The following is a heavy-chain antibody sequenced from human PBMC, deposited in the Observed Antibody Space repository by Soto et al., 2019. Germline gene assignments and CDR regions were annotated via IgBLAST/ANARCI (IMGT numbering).Heavy chain of an antibody. V-gene: IGHV3-48*03. CDR2: ISSSGSTI. J-gene: IGHJ4*02. D-gene: IGHD5-18*01. CDR1: GFTFSSYE. Sequence: PGGSLRLSCAASGFTFSSYEMNWVRQAPGKGLEWVSYISSSGSTIYYADSVKGRFTISRDNAKNSLYLQMNSLRAEDTAVYYCAREPPVQLWKLYYFDYWGQGTLVTVSS. CDR3: AREPPVQLWKLYYFDY.